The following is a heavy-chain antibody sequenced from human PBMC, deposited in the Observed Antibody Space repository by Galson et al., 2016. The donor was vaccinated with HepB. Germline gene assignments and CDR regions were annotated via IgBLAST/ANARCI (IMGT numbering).Heavy chain of an antibody. V-gene: IGHV5-51*01. J-gene: IGHJ3*02. Sequence: QSGAEVKKPGESLKISCKASGYIFTEYWIGWVRQIPGKGLEWMGIIFPGDSDTRYSPSFQGQVTISVDKSLSTAYLQWSSLKPSDSAIYYCARRYLRDGFDIWGQGTMVTVSS. CDR3: ARRYLRDGFDI. D-gene: IGHD2-2*02. CDR1: GYIFTEYW. CDR2: IFPGDSDT.